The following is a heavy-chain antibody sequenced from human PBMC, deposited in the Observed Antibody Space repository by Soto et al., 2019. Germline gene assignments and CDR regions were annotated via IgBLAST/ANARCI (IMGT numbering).Heavy chain of an antibody. CDR1: GYTFTSYG. J-gene: IGHJ5*02. D-gene: IGHD2-8*01. V-gene: IGHV1-18*04. CDR2: ISAYNGNT. CDR3: ARVGWAGYCTNGVCYDYWFDP. Sequence: ASVKVSCKASGYTFTSYGISWVRRAPGQGLEWMGWISAYNGNTNYAQKLQGRVTMTTDTSTSTAYMELRSLRSDDTAVYYCARVGWAGYCTNGVCYDYWFDPWGQGTLVTVSS.